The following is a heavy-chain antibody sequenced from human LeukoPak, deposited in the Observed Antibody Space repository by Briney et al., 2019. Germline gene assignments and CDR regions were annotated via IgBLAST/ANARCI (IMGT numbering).Heavy chain of an antibody. CDR3: AKHLTNAYYDMIWFDP. J-gene: IGHJ5*02. CDR1: GGSMSSHY. CDR2: VYYSGST. Sequence: PSETLSLTCSVSGGSMSSHYWSWIRQPPGKGLEWIGYVYYSGSTNYTPSLKSRVTIPVDRAKNQLSLKLNSVSAADTAVYYCAKHLTNAYYDMIWFDPWGQGTLVTVSS. D-gene: IGHD3-22*01. V-gene: IGHV4-59*11.